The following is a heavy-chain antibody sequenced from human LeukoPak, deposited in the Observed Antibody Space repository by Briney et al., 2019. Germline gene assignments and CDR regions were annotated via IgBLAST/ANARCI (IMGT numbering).Heavy chain of an antibody. CDR3: ATHRYNYGYFDQ. D-gene: IGHD5-18*01. V-gene: IGHV4-59*08. J-gene: IGHJ4*02. Sequence: SEPLSLTCTVSGDSTSGYYWSWIRQPPGKGLEWIGYISYTGSTHYNPSLKSRVTTSLDTSNNQLSLKLTSVTAADTAVYYCATHRYNYGYFDQWGQGTLVTVSS. CDR2: ISYTGST. CDR1: GDSTSGYY.